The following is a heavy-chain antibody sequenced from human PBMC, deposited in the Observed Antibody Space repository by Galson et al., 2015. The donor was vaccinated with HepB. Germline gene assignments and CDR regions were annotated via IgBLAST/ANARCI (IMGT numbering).Heavy chain of an antibody. D-gene: IGHD3-3*01. V-gene: IGHV1-2*04. CDR3: ARGGMDFGDYYYYGMDV. CDR1: GYAFTGYY. Sequence: SVKVSCKASGYAFTGYYMHWVRQAPGQGLEWMGWINPNSGGTNYAQKFQGWVTMTRDTSISTAYMELSRLRSDDTAVYYCARGGMDFGDYYYYGMDVWGQGTTVTVSS. CDR2: INPNSGGT. J-gene: IGHJ6*02.